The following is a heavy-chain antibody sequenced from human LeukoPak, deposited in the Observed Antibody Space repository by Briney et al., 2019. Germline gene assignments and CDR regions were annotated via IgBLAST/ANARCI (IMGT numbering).Heavy chain of an antibody. CDR2: ISGSGGST. CDR1: GFTFSSYA. Sequence: PGGSLRLSCAASGFTFSSYAMSWVRQAPGKGLEWVSAISGSGGSTYYADSVKGRFTISRDNSKNTLYLQMNSLRAEDTAVYYCPASPYSSSWVDWFDPWGQGTLVTVSS. V-gene: IGHV3-23*01. D-gene: IGHD6-6*01. CDR3: PASPYSSSWVDWFDP. J-gene: IGHJ5*02.